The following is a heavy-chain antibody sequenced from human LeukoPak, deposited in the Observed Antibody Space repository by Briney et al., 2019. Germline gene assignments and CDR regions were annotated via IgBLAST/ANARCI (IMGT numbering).Heavy chain of an antibody. D-gene: IGHD3-22*01. CDR1: GFTFDDYG. V-gene: IGHV3-20*01. CDR2: INWNGGST. J-gene: IGHJ3*02. Sequence: GGSLRLSCAASGFTFDDYGMSWVRQAPGKGLEWVSGINWNGGSTGYADSVKGRFTISRDNAKNSLYLQMNSLRAEDTALYHCARDSSGPDAFDIWGQGTMVTVSS. CDR3: ARDSSGPDAFDI.